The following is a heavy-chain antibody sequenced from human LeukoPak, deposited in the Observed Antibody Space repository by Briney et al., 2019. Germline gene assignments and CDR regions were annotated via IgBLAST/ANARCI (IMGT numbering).Heavy chain of an antibody. CDR3: ARGIIRSGLYYFDY. Sequence: GGSLRLSCAASGFTVSSNYMSWVRQAPGKGLKWVSVIYSGGSTYYADSVRGRFTISRDNSKNTLYLQMNSLRAEDTAVYYCARGIIRSGLYYFDYWGQGTLVTVSS. CDR2: IYSGGST. V-gene: IGHV3-53*01. D-gene: IGHD1-14*01. J-gene: IGHJ4*02. CDR1: GFTVSSNY.